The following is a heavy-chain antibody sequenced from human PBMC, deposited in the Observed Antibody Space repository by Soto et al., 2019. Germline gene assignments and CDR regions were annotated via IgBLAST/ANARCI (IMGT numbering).Heavy chain of an antibody. D-gene: IGHD3-9*01. CDR3: AKQLRNFDWDDAFDI. Sequence: PGGSLRLSCAASGFTFSSCWMHWVRQAPGKGLVWVSRINSDGSSTNYADSVKGRFTISRDNSKNTLYLQMNGLRAEDTAVFYCAKQLRNFDWDDAFDIWGQGTTVTVSS. V-gene: IGHV3-74*01. J-gene: IGHJ3*02. CDR2: INSDGSST. CDR1: GFTFSSCW.